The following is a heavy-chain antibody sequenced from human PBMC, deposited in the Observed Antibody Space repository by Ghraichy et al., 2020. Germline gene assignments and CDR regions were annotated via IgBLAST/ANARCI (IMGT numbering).Heavy chain of an antibody. J-gene: IGHJ5*02. CDR1: GFTFSNYA. CDR2: ISSSGVIT. D-gene: IGHD2-15*01. V-gene: IGHV3-23*01. Sequence: GGSLRLSCAASGFTFSNYAMTWVRQAPGKGLEWVSVISSSGVITYYADSVKGRFTISRDNSKNTLYLQMNSLKAEDTAVYYCAKDGADLSGHGLNPINWFDPWGQVTLVTVSS. CDR3: AKDGADLSGHGLNPINWFDP.